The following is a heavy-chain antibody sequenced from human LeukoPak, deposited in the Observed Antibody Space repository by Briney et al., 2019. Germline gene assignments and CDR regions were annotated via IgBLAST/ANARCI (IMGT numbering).Heavy chain of an antibody. Sequence: KPSETLSLTCTVSGGSISSSSYYWGWIRQPPGKGLEWIGSIYYSGSTYYNPSLKSRVTISVDTSKNQFSLKLSSVTAADTAVYYCAGDYEGYYFDYWGQGTLVTVSS. CDR1: GGSISSSSYY. D-gene: IGHD3-22*01. J-gene: IGHJ4*02. CDR3: AGDYEGYYFDY. V-gene: IGHV4-39*07. CDR2: IYYSGST.